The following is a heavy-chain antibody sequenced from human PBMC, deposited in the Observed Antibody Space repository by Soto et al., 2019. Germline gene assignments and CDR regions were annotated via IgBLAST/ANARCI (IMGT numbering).Heavy chain of an antibody. V-gene: IGHV1-69*13. Sequence: SVKVSCKASGGTFSSYAISRVRQAPGQGLEWMGGIIPIFGTANYAQKFQGRVTITADESTSTAYMELSSLRSEDTAVYYCARDPANRDYGDYWGQGTLVTVSS. J-gene: IGHJ4*02. CDR1: GGTFSSYA. CDR2: IIPIFGTA. CDR3: ARDPANRDYGDY.